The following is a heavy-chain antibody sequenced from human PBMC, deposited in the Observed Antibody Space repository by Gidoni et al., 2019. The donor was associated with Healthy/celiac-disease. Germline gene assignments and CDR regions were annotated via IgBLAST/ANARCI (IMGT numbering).Heavy chain of an antibody. CDR1: GYTFTSYY. CDR3: ARDNDFWSGSHYYYYGMDV. CDR2: INPSGGST. D-gene: IGHD3-3*01. J-gene: IGHJ6*02. V-gene: IGHV1-46*03. Sequence: QVQLVQSGAEVKKPGASVKVSCKASGYTFTSYYMHWVRQAPGQGLEWMGIINPSGGSTSYAQKFQGRVTMTRDTSTSTVYMELSSLRSEDTAVYYCARDNDFWSGSHYYYYGMDVWGQGTTVTVSS.